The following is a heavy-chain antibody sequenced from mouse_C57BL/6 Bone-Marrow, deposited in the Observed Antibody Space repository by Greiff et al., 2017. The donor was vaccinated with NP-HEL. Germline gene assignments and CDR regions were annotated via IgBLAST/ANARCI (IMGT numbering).Heavy chain of an antibody. J-gene: IGHJ4*01. CDR2: IHPISGST. D-gene: IGHD2-1*01. Sequence: QVQLKQPGAELVKPGASVKLSCKASGYTFTSYWMHWVKQRPGQGLEWIGMIHPISGSTNYNEKFKSKATLTVDKSSSTAYMQLSSLTSEDSAVYYCARSDGNYDAMDYWGQGTSVTVSS. V-gene: IGHV1-64*01. CDR1: GYTFTSYW. CDR3: ARSDGNYDAMDY.